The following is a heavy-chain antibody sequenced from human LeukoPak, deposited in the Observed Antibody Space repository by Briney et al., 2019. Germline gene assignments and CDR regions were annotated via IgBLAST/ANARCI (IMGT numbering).Heavy chain of an antibody. CDR1: GFTFSDYP. J-gene: IGHJ4*02. D-gene: IGHD1-26*01. Sequence: GGSLRLSCAASGFTFSDYPMSWIRQAPGKGLEWISYISSSTYTNYADSVRGRFTISRDNAKNSMYLQMNSLRAQDTAVYYCARDRVGASPHYWGQGTLVTVSS. CDR3: ARDRVGASPHY. V-gene: IGHV3-11*05. CDR2: ISSSTYT.